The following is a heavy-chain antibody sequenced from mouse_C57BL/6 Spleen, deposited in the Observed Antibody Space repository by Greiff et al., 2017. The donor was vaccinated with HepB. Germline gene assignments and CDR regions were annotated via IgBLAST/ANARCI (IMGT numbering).Heavy chain of an antibody. CDR3: ARLRSDWYFDV. J-gene: IGHJ1*03. CDR1: GYTFTSYW. CDR2: IHPNSGST. V-gene: IGHV1-64*01. Sequence: VQLQQSGAELVKPGASVKLSCKASGYTFTSYWMHWVKQRPGQGLEWIGMIHPNSGSTNYNEKFKSKATLTVDKSSSTAYMQLSSLKSEDSAVYYCARLRSDWYFDVWGTGTTVTVSS.